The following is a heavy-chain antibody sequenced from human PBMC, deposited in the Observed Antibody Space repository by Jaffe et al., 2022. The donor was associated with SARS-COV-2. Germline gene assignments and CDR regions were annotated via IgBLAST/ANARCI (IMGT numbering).Heavy chain of an antibody. CDR3: ARGRGNWFDP. CDR1: GFTFSSYD. Sequence: EVQLVESGGDLVQPGGSLRLSCTASGFTFSSYDMHWVRQASGKGLEWVSVIGTVGDTYYSGSVKGRFTISRENAKNSLYLQMNSLRAGDTAVYYCARGRGNWFDPWGQGTLVTVSS. V-gene: IGHV3-13*01. CDR2: IGTVGDT. J-gene: IGHJ5*02.